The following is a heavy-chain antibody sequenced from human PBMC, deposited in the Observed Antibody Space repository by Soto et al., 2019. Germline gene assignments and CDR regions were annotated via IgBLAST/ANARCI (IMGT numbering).Heavy chain of an antibody. Sequence: LLKVSCRTSGFTFTSSPLQWVRQAHGQPLEWIGWIVFVSYNTNYAQKFQERVTITRDLSIYTIYMDLSGMRSDDTVVYYCAACPSFWQKYSYGAMDVWGQGKTVTVAS. CDR1: GFTFTSSP. CDR3: AACPSFWQKYSYGAMDV. V-gene: IGHV1-58*01. CDR2: IVFVSYNT. J-gene: IGHJ6*02.